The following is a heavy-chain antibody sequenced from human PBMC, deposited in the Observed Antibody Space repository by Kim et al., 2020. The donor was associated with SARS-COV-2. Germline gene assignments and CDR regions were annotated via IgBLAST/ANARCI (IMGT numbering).Heavy chain of an antibody. V-gene: IGHV1-69*13. CDR3: ARDRSGDSYGSGSYYTYNWFDP. CDR1: GGTFSYA. D-gene: IGHD3-10*01. CDR2: IIPIFGTA. Sequence: SVKVSCKASGGTFSYAISWVRQAPGQGLEWMGGIIPIFGTANYAQKFQGRVTITADESTSTAYMELSSLRSEDTAVYYCARDRSGDSYGSGSYYTYNWFDPWGQGTLVTVSS. J-gene: IGHJ5*02.